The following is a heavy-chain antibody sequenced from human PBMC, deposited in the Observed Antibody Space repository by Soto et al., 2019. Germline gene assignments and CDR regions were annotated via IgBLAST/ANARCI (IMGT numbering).Heavy chain of an antibody. J-gene: IGHJ4*02. Sequence: KVSCKASGYTFTSYDINWVRQATGQGLEWMGWMNPNSGNTGYAQKFQGRVTMTRNTSISTAYMELSSLRSEDTAVYYCARGRRSMVYAFYSHWGQGTLVTVSS. D-gene: IGHD2-8*01. CDR2: MNPNSGNT. V-gene: IGHV1-8*01. CDR1: GYTFTSYD. CDR3: ARGRRSMVYAFYSH.